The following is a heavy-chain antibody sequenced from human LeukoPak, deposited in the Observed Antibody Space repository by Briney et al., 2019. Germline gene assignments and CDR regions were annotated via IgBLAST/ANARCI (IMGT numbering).Heavy chain of an antibody. D-gene: IGHD5-18*01. CDR3: AKALPTAMVIWDYYMDV. J-gene: IGHJ6*03. V-gene: IGHV3-23*01. CDR2: ISGSGGST. CDR1: GFTFSNYA. Sequence: GGSLRLSCAASGFTFSNYAMNWVRQAPGKGLEWVSAISGSGGSTYYADSVKGRFTISRDNSKNTLYLQMNSLRAEDTAVYYCAKALPTAMVIWDYYMDVWGKGTTVTVSS.